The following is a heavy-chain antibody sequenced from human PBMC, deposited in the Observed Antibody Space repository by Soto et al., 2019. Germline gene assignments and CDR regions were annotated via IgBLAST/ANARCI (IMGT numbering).Heavy chain of an antibody. CDR3: AKHLATVRPDNPSFGY. J-gene: IGHJ4*02. V-gene: IGHV3-23*01. Sequence: GGSLRLSCAASGFTFSSYAMIWVRQAPVNGLEFVSAISGIFGSTYYADSVKGRFTISRYNSKNTLYLQMNSLRAYDTALYYCAKHLATVRPDNPSFGYWGQGTLVTVSS. D-gene: IGHD3-16*02. CDR1: GFTFSSYA. CDR2: ISGIFGST.